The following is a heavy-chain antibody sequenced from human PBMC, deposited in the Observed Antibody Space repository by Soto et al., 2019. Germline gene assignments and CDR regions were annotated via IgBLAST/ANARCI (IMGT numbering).Heavy chain of an antibody. CDR3: ARDIGSYAYAEGY. CDR2: VYSGGTT. Sequence: SETLSLTCSVSGGSINSYWWSWIRQPAGKGLEWIGRVYSGGTTDYNPSLNSRATMSVETSKNQFSLKLTSVTAADTAVYYCARDIGSYAYAEGYWGQGIQVTVSS. CDR1: GGSINSYW. D-gene: IGHD2-2*01. V-gene: IGHV4-4*07. J-gene: IGHJ4*02.